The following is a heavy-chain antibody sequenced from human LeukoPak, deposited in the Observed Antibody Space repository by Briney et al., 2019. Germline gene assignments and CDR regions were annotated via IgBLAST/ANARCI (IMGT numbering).Heavy chain of an antibody. Sequence: SETLSLTCTVSGGSISPDYWSWIRQPPGKGLEWIGYTYYTGTTNYNPSLKSRVTISVETSKNQFSLNLGSVTAADTAVYYCARVGQQRGYHFDYWGQGTLVTVSS. CDR3: ARVGQQRGYHFDY. CDR1: GGSISPDY. D-gene: IGHD6-13*01. J-gene: IGHJ4*02. V-gene: IGHV4-59*12. CDR2: TYYTGTT.